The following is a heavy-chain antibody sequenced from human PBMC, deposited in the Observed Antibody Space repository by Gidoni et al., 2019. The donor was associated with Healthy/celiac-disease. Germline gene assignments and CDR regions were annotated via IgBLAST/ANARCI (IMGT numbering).Heavy chain of an antibody. CDR2: IYYSGST. V-gene: IGHV4-39*01. D-gene: IGHD3-10*01. Sequence: QLQLQESGPGLVKPSATLSLTCTASGGSISSSSYYWGWIRQPPGKGLEWIGSIYYSGSTYYNPSLKSRVTISVDTSKNQFSLKLSSVTAADTAVYYCARLYGSGSSFDYWGQGTLVTVSS. CDR1: GGSISSSSYY. CDR3: ARLYGSGSSFDY. J-gene: IGHJ4*02.